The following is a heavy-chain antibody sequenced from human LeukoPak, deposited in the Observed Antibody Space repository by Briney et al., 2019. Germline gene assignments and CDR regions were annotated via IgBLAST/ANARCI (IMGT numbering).Heavy chain of an antibody. D-gene: IGHD3-22*01. CDR2: IYHSGGT. J-gene: IGHJ4*02. V-gene: IGHV4-4*02. CDR3: AREDSSGYIFDY. CDR1: AGSISSSNW. Sequence: PSETLSLTCSVSAGSISSSNWSWVRQPPGKGLEWIGEIYHSGGTNYNPSLKSRVTISVDKSNNQFSLKLSSVTAADTAVYYCAREDSSGYIFDYWGQGIPVTVSS.